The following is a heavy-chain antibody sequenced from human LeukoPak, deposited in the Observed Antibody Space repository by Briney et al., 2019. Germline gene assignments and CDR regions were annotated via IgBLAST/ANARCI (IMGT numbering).Heavy chain of an antibody. J-gene: IGHJ4*02. CDR2: LSGSGGGT. D-gene: IGHD3-10*01. CDR1: GFTFGSYG. Sequence: PGGSLRLSCAASGFTFGSYGMSWVRQAPGKGLEWVAGLSGSGGGTNYADSVQGRFTISRDNPKNTLYLQMNSLRAEDTAVYFCAKRGVVIRVFLVGFHKEAYYFDSWGQGALVTVSS. CDR3: AKRGVVIRVFLVGFHKEAYYFDS. V-gene: IGHV3-23*01.